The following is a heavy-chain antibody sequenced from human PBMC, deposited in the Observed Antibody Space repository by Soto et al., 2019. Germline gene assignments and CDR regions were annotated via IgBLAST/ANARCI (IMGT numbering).Heavy chain of an antibody. J-gene: IGHJ4*02. Sequence: QVQLVQSGAEVKKPGASVKVSCKASGYTFTGYYMHWVRQAPGQGFEWMGWINPNSGGTNYPQKFQGWVTMTRDTSISTAYMELNRLRSDDTAVHYCAMGRGSSGRSTCFDFWGQGTLVTVSS. V-gene: IGHV1-2*04. CDR1: GYTFTGYY. CDR3: AMGRGSSGRSTCFDF. CDR2: INPNSGGT. D-gene: IGHD6-19*01.